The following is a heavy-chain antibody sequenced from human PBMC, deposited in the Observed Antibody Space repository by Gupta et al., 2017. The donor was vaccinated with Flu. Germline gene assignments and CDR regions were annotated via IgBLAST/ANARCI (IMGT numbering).Heavy chain of an antibody. CDR3: ARGESDSSSWYYYYYYMDV. CDR2: IIPIFGTA. V-gene: IGHV1-69*01. Sequence: QVQLVQSGAEVKKPGSSVKVSCKASGGTFSSSAISWVRQAPGQGLEWMGGIIPIFGTANYAQKFQGRGTITADESTSTAYMELSSLRSEDTAVYYGARGESDSSSWYYYYYYMDVWGKGTTVTVSS. J-gene: IGHJ6*03. D-gene: IGHD6-13*01. CDR1: GGTFSSSA.